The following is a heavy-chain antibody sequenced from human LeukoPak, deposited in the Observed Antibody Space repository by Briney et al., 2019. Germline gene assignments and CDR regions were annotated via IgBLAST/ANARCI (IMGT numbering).Heavy chain of an antibody. Sequence: ASVKVSCKASGGTFSSYAISWVRQAPGQGLEWMGRIIPIFGTANYAQKFQGRVTITTDESTSPAYMELSSLRSEDTAVYYCARDRGYYDSSGYPYYFDYWGQGTLVTVSS. D-gene: IGHD3-22*01. CDR1: GGTFSSYA. CDR2: IIPIFGTA. V-gene: IGHV1-69*05. J-gene: IGHJ4*02. CDR3: ARDRGYYDSSGYPYYFDY.